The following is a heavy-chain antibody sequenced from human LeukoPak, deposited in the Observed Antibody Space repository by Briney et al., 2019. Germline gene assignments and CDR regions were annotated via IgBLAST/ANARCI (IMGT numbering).Heavy chain of an antibody. CDR2: VIPIFGTA. CDR3: ARGYDFWSGDY. Sequence: ASVKVSCKASGGTFSSYAISWVRQAPGQGLEWMGGVIPIFGTANYAQKFQGRVTITADESTSTAYMELSSLRSEDTAVYYCARGYDFWSGDYWGQGTLVTVSS. CDR1: GGTFSSYA. V-gene: IGHV1-69*13. J-gene: IGHJ4*02. D-gene: IGHD3-3*01.